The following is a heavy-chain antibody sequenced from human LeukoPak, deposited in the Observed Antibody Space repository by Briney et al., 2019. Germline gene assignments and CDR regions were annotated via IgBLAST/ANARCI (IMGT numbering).Heavy chain of an antibody. CDR1: GGSISSYY. Sequence: PSETLSLTCTVSGGSISSYYWSWIRQPPGKGLEWIGYIYYSGSTNYNPSLKSRVTISVDTSKNQFSLKLSSVTAADTAVYYCARSPSPGPSHYYYYMDVWGKGTTVTVSS. CDR3: ARSPSPGPSHYYYYMDV. J-gene: IGHJ6*03. CDR2: IYYSGST. V-gene: IGHV4-59*01. D-gene: IGHD3-10*01.